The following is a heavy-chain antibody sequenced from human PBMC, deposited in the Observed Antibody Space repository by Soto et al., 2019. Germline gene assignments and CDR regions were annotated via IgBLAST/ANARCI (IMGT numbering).Heavy chain of an antibody. J-gene: IGHJ4*02. CDR2: IKSKTDGGTT. CDR3: AKCLADVIHLWLYYFDY. V-gene: IGHV3-15*01. D-gene: IGHD5-18*01. Sequence: GGSLRLSCAASGFTFSNAWMSWVRQAPGKGLEWVGRIKSKTDGGTTDYADSVKGRFIISRDTSKNTLYLQMNSLRAEDTAVYYCAKCLADVIHLWLYYFDYWGQGALVTAPQ. CDR1: GFTFSNAW.